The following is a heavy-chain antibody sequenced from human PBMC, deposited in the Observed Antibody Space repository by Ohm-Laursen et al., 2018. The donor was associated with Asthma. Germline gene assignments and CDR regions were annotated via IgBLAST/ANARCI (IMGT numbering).Heavy chain of an antibody. Sequence: SLRLSCAASGFTFSSYGMHWVRQAPGKGLEWVAVISYDGSNKYYADSVKGRFTISRGNSKNTLYLQMNSLRAEDTAVYYCAKDGTYYDFWSGYPYYFDYWGQGTLVTVSS. J-gene: IGHJ4*02. CDR1: GFTFSSYG. V-gene: IGHV3-30*18. CDR2: ISYDGSNK. CDR3: AKDGTYYDFWSGYPYYFDY. D-gene: IGHD3-3*01.